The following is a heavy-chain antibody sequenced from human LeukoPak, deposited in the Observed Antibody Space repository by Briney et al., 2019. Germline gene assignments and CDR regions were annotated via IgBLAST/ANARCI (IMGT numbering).Heavy chain of an antibody. CDR1: GGSFSGYY. D-gene: IGHD2-2*01. V-gene: IGHV4-34*01. CDR3: ARGPYCSSTSCQLSLRWFDP. J-gene: IGHJ5*02. CDR2: INHSGST. Sequence: SGTLSLTCAVYGGSFSGYYWSWIRQPPGKGLEWIGEINHSGSTHYNPSLKSRVTISVDTSKNQFSLKLSSVTAADTAVYYCARGPYCSSTSCQLSLRWFDPWGQGTLVTVSS.